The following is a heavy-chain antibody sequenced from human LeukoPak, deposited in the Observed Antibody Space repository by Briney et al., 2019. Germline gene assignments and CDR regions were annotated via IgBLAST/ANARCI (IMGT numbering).Heavy chain of an antibody. D-gene: IGHD3-22*01. CDR3: AKGVSSGYYPVYFDY. V-gene: IGHV3-23*01. CDR1: GFTFSSYA. Sequence: PGGSLRLSCAASGFTFSSYAMSWVRQAPGKGLEWVSAISGSGGSTYYADSVKGRFTISRDNSKNTLYLQMNSLRAGDTAVYYCAKGVSSGYYPVYFDYWGQGTLVTVSS. CDR2: ISGSGGST. J-gene: IGHJ4*02.